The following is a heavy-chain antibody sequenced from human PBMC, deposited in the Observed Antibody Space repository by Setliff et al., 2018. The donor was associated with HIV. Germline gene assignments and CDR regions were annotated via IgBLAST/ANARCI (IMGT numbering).Heavy chain of an antibody. V-gene: IGHV3-11*04. Sequence: GGSLRLSCAASGFTFSDYYLNWFRLAPGKGLEWISHITNTGSSTNYADSVKGRFTISRDNAKYSLYLQMNTLRVEDTAVYYCMYGGRTATTHWGQGALVTVSS. D-gene: IGHD4-17*01. CDR1: GFTFSDYY. CDR3: MYGGRTATTH. CDR2: ITNTGSST. J-gene: IGHJ4*02.